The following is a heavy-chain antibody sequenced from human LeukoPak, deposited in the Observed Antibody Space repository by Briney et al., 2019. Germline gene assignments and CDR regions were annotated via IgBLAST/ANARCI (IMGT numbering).Heavy chain of an antibody. D-gene: IGHD5-24*01. Sequence: PPETLSLTCTVSGGSISSYYWSWIRQPPGKGLEWIGYIYYSGSTNYNPSLKSRVTISVDTSKNQFSLKLSSVTAADTAVYYCARAGWQEETFDYWGQGTLVTVSS. V-gene: IGHV4-59*01. CDR3: ARAGWQEETFDY. J-gene: IGHJ4*02. CDR2: IYYSGST. CDR1: GGSISSYY.